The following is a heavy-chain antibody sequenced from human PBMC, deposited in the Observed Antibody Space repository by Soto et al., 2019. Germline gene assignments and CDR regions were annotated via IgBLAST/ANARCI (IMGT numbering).Heavy chain of an antibody. J-gene: IGHJ3*02. CDR2: ISSSRAYV. Sequence: GGSLRLSCAASGFTFGSYSINWVRQAPGKGLEWVSTISSSRAYVHYADSLKGRFTVSRDNAKNALFLQINSLRAEDTAVYSCARNTWYSASRAYDYGLDHEFDSWGQGTMVTVSS. V-gene: IGHV3-21*01. CDR3: ARNTWYSASRAYDYGLDHEFDS. D-gene: IGHD3-22*01. CDR1: GFTFGSYS.